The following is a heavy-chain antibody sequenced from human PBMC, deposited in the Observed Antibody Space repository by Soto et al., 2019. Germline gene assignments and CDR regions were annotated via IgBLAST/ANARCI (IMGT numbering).Heavy chain of an antibody. J-gene: IGHJ5*02. D-gene: IGHD7-27*01. CDR3: AKENGILGANWGILQS. CDR1: ECNIGEFG. V-gene: IGHV3-23*01. Sequence: GWSNRHCNGASECNIGEFGMSWIRKKPGKGLEWVSAIRATGDTTHYADSVKGRFTISRDNSKNILYLQMNSLRAEDTAVYYCAKENGILGANWGILQSWGQGTLVTVSS. CDR2: IRATGDTT.